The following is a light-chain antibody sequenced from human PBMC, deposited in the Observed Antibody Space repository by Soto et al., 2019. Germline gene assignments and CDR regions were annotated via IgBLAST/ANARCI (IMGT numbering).Light chain of an antibody. CDR3: QQYGSSPS. Sequence: EIVLTQSPATLSVSPGERATLSCRASQSISSLLAWYQQKPGQAPRLLIYSASTRATGIPARFSGSGSGADFTLTISSLQSEDFAVYYCQQYGSSPSFGQGTKVEIK. V-gene: IGKV3-15*01. J-gene: IGKJ1*01. CDR1: QSISSL. CDR2: SAS.